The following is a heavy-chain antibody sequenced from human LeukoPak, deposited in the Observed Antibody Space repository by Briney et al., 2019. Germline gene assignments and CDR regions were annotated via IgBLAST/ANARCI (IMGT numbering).Heavy chain of an antibody. CDR3: ARSYGDYDTGP. CDR1: GGSISSGGYY. CDR2: IYYSGST. J-gene: IGHJ5*02. V-gene: IGHV4-31*03. D-gene: IGHD4-17*01. Sequence: SETLSLTCTVSGGSISSGGYYWSWIRQHPGKGLEWIGYIYYSGSTYYNPFLKSRVTISVDTSKNQFSLKLSPVTAADTAVYYCARSYGDYDTGPWGQGTLVTVSS.